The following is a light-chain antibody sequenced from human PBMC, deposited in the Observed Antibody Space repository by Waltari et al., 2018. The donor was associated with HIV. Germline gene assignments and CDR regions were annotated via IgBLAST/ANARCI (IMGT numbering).Light chain of an antibody. Sequence: SSELTQDPAVSVALGQTVTITCQGDSLRSYYASWYQQKPGQAPVLVLYGKNNRPSGTPGRCSGSSPGNTASLTITGAQAEDEADYYCNSRDSSGNRVLFGGGTKLTVL. CDR2: GKN. CDR3: NSRDSSGNRVL. V-gene: IGLV3-19*01. J-gene: IGLJ2*01. CDR1: SLRSYY.